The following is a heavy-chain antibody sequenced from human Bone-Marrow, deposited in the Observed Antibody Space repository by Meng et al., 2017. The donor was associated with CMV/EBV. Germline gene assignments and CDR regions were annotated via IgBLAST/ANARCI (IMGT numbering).Heavy chain of an antibody. J-gene: IGHJ6*02. D-gene: IGHD2-21*02. CDR2: IYYSGST. CDR1: GGSISSYY. V-gene: IGHV4-59*01. Sequence: SETLSLTCTVSGGSISSYYWSWIRQPPGKGLEWIGYIYYSGSTNYNPSLKSRVTISVDTSKNQFSLKLSSVTAADTAVYYCAIVRGDKPQKYYYYYYGMDVWGQGTTVTVSS. CDR3: AIVRGDKPQKYYYYYYGMDV.